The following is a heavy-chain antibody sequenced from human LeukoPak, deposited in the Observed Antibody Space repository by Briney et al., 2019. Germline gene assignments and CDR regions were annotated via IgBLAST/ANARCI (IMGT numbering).Heavy chain of an antibody. Sequence: GASVKVSCKASGYTFTDYYMHWVRQAPGQGLEWMGWVNPNSGGTNYPQKFQGRVTMTTDTSTSTAYVELGSLRSDDMAVYYCARDRVYDYSNPRGFDYWGQGTLVTVSS. CDR3: ARDRVYDYSNPRGFDY. J-gene: IGHJ4*02. V-gene: IGHV1-2*02. D-gene: IGHD4-11*01. CDR2: VNPNSGGT. CDR1: GYTFTDYY.